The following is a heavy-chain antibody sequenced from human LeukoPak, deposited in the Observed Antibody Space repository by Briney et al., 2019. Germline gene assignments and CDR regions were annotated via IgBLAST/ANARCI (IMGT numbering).Heavy chain of an antibody. V-gene: IGHV3-21*01. CDR1: GFTFSSYS. CDR3: ARDKGSDLGIPPYYYMDV. D-gene: IGHD1-14*01. CDR2: ISSSSSYI. J-gene: IGHJ6*03. Sequence: KRGGSLSLSCAASGFTFSSYSMNWVRQAPGKGLEWVSSISSSSSYIYYADSVKGRFTISRDNAKNSLYLQMNSLRAEDTAVYYCARDKGSDLGIPPYYYMDVWGKGTTVSVSS.